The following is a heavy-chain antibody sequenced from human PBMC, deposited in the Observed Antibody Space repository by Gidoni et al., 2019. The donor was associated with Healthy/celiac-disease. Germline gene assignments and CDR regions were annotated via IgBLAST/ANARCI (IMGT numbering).Heavy chain of an antibody. D-gene: IGHD5-12*01. CDR1: GGSISSYY. J-gene: IGHJ4*02. Sequence: QVQLQESGPGLVKPSETLSLTCTVSGGSISSYYWSWIRQPPGKGLEWIGYIYYSGSTNYNPSLKSRVTISVDTSKNQFSLKLSSVTAADTAVYYCARASGYDSRFDYWGQGTLVTVSS. CDR2: IYYSGST. CDR3: ARASGYDSRFDY. V-gene: IGHV4-59*01.